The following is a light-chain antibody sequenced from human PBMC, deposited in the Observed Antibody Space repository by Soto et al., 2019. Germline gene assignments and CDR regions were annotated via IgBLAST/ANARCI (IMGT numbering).Light chain of an antibody. CDR3: AAWNTGLNGVI. V-gene: IGLV1-44*01. CDR2: DDN. CDR1: SSDVGSNS. J-gene: IGLJ2*01. Sequence: QSVLTQPPSASWTPGQRVTISCSGSSSDVGSNSVHWYQHVPGTTPKVLIYDDNLRPSGVPDRFSGSKSGTSASLAISGLQSEDEADYYCAAWNTGLNGVIFGGGTKLTVL.